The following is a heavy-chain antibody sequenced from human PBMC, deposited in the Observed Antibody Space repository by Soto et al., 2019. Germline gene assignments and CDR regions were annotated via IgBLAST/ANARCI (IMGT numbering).Heavy chain of an antibody. CDR3: AISYCTNGVCYFPFDY. CDR2: IIPTFGTA. V-gene: IGHV1-69*13. J-gene: IGHJ4*02. Sequence: SVKVSCKASGGTFSSYAISWVRQAPGQGLEWMGGIIPTFGTANYAQKFQGRVTITADESTSTAYMELSSLRSEDTAVYYCAISYCTNGVCYFPFDYWGQGTLVTVSS. D-gene: IGHD2-8*01. CDR1: GGTFSSYA.